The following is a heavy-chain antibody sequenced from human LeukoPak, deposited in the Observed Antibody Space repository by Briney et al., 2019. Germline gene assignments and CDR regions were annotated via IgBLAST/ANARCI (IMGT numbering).Heavy chain of an antibody. J-gene: IGHJ6*02. D-gene: IGHD2-2*01. Sequence: ASVKVSCKASGYTFTNYGISWVRQAPGQGLEWMGWISAYNGNTNYAQKLQGRVTMTTDTSTSTAYMELRSLRSDDTAVYYCARVSDPSVTGYCSSTSCYPYYYYGMDVWGQGTTVTVSS. CDR3: ARVSDPSVTGYCSSTSCYPYYYYGMDV. CDR2: ISAYNGNT. V-gene: IGHV1-18*01. CDR1: GYTFTNYG.